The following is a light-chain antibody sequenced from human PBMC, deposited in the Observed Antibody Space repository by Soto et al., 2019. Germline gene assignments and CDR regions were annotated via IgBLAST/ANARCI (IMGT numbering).Light chain of an antibody. V-gene: IGLV2-14*01. Sequence: QSVLTQPASVSGSPGQSITISCTGTSSDVGGYNYVSWYQQHPGKAPKLMIYDVSNRPSGVSNRFSGSKSGNTPSLTISGLQAEDQADYYRISYTTSSTLYVVFGGRTKLTVL. CDR2: DVS. J-gene: IGLJ2*01. CDR3: ISYTTSSTLYVV. CDR1: SSDVGGYNY.